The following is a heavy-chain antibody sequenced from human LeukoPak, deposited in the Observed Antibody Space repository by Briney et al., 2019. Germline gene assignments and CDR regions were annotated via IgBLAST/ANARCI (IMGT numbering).Heavy chain of an antibody. V-gene: IGHV1-18*01. D-gene: IGHD1-26*01. CDR2: ISAYNGNT. Sequence: ASVKVSCKASGYTFTGYGISWVRQAPGQGLEWMAWISAYNGNTNYAQKLQGRVTMTTDTSTSTAYMELRSLRSDDTAVYYCARDFSGYSGSPDDAFDIWGQGTMVTVSA. J-gene: IGHJ3*02. CDR1: GYTFTGYG. CDR3: ARDFSGYSGSPDDAFDI.